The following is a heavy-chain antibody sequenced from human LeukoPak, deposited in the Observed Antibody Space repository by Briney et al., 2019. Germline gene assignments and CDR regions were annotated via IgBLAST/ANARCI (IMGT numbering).Heavy chain of an antibody. Sequence: GGSLRLSCAASGFTFSSYWMHWVRQAPGKGLEWVSAISGSGGSTYYADSVKGRFTISRDNSKNTLYLQMNSLRAEDTAVYYCAISPIAAAGRDYWGQGTLVTVSS. CDR3: AISPIAAAGRDY. V-gene: IGHV3-23*01. D-gene: IGHD6-13*01. CDR2: ISGSGGST. J-gene: IGHJ4*02. CDR1: GFTFSSYW.